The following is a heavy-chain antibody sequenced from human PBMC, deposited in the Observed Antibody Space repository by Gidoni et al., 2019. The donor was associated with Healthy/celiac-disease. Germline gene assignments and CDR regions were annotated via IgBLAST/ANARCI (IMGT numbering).Heavy chain of an antibody. CDR2: IYYSGST. V-gene: IGHV4-31*03. J-gene: IGHJ4*02. CDR1: GGSISSGGSY. D-gene: IGHD3-9*01. Sequence: QVQLQESGPGLVKPSQTLSLTCTVSGGSISSGGSYWSWIRQHPGKGLEWIGYIYYSGSTDYDPSLKSRVTISVDTSKNQFSLKLSSVTAADTAVYYCARLRYFDHVDYWGQGTLVTVSS. CDR3: ARLRYFDHVDY.